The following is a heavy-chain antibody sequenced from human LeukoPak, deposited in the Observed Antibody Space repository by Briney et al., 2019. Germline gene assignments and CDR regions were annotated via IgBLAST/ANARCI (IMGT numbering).Heavy chain of an antibody. D-gene: IGHD6-19*01. CDR3: ARRDSSGWYFDY. CDR1: GGSITGYY. CDR2: IYTTEST. V-gene: IGHV4-4*07. J-gene: IGHJ4*02. Sequence: PSETLSLTCTVSGGSITGYYGNWIRQSAGKGLEWIGRIYTTESTNYNPSLKSRVTMSVDTSNNQFSLKLSSVTAADTAVYYCARRDSSGWYFDYWGQGILVTVSS.